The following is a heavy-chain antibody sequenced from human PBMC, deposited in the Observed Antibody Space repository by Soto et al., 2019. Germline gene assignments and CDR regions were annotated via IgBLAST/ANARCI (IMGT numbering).Heavy chain of an antibody. V-gene: IGHV1-18*01. Sequence: QDQLVQSGVEVKKPGASVKVSCKASGYGFTNYGITWVRQAPGQGFEWMGWISAYNGNTNYAQKFQGRATVTTDASTSTAYLELRSLRSDDTAVYYCARDRGVAPPVAGNTHYYYYMDGWGKGTTGTVSS. J-gene: IGHJ6*03. CDR2: ISAYNGNT. D-gene: IGHD6-19*01. CDR3: ARDRGVAPPVAGNTHYYYYMDG. CDR1: GYGFTNYG.